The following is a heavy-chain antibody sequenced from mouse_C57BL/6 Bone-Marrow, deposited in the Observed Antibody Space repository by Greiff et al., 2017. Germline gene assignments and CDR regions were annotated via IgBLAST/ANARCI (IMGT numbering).Heavy chain of an antibody. Sequence: QVQLKQSGAELVRPGTSVKVSCKASGYAFTNYLIEWVKQRPGQGLEWIGVINPGSGGTNYNEKFKGKATLTADKSSSTAYMQLSSLTSEDSAVYFCARMKGFYFDYWGQGTTLTVSS. CDR2: INPGSGGT. CDR3: ARMKGFYFDY. CDR1: GYAFTNYL. D-gene: IGHD3-3*01. J-gene: IGHJ2*01. V-gene: IGHV1-54*01.